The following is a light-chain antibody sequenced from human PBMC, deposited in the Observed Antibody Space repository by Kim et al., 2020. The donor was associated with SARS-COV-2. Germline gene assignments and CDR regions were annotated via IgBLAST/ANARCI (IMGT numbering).Light chain of an antibody. CDR1: SGSIASND. V-gene: IGLV6-57*03. CDR2: EDN. Sequence: GETVTITCARSSGSIASNDVQWYQQRPGSAPTTVLYEDNQRPSGVPDRFSGSIDSSSNSASLTISGLKTEDEADYYCQSYDSSNWVFGGGTQLTVL. CDR3: QSYDSSNWV. J-gene: IGLJ3*02.